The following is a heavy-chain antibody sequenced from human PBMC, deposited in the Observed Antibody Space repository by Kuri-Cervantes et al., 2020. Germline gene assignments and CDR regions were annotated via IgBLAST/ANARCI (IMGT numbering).Heavy chain of an antibody. J-gene: IGHJ4*02. CDR1: GGTFSSYA. Sequence: ASVKVSCKASGGTFSSYAISWVRQAPGQGLEWMGGFDPGDGETIYAQKFQGRVTMTEDTSTDTAYMELSSLRSEDTAVYYCATNTPRIAVAGTWVYYFDYWGQGTLVTVSS. CDR2: FDPGDGET. CDR3: ATNTPRIAVAGTWVYYFDY. V-gene: IGHV1-24*01. D-gene: IGHD6-19*01.